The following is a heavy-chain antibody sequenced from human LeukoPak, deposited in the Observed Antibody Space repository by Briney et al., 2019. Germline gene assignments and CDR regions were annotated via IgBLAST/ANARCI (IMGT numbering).Heavy chain of an antibody. CDR1: GYTFTGYY. CDR3: AKEFTIFGGPGYFDS. J-gene: IGHJ4*02. CDR2: INPNSGGT. V-gene: IGHV1-2*02. D-gene: IGHD3-3*01. Sequence: ASVKVSCKASGYTFTGYYMHWVRQAPGQGLEWMGWINPNSGGTNYAQKFQGRVTMTRDTSISTAYMELSRLRSDDTAVYYCAKEFTIFGGPGYFDSWGQGALVTVSS.